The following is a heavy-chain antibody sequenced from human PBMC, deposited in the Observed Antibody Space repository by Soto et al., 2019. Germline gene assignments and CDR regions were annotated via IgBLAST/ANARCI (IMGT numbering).Heavy chain of an antibody. Sequence: GESLKISCKGSVYRFSSYWIGWVRQLPGKGLEFMGIIYPGDFDTRYNPSFQGQVTISVDKSISTAYLQWSSLKAPDTAIYFCASSVLVTSTMNYFDLWGQGTLVTVSS. J-gene: IGHJ4*02. D-gene: IGHD2-8*02. CDR2: IYPGDFDT. CDR1: VYRFSSYW. V-gene: IGHV5-51*01. CDR3: ASSVLVTSTMNYFDL.